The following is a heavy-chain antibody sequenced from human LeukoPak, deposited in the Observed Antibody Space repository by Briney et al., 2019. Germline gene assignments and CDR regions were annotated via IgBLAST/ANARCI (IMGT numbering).Heavy chain of an antibody. CDR3: ARPCRDGYNWRYYFDY. Sequence: ASVKVSCKASGYTFTSYYMHWVRQAPGQGLEWMGIISPSGGSTSYAQKFQGRVTMTRDTSTSTVYMELSSLRSEDTAVYYCARPCRDGYNWRYYFDYWGQGTLVTVSS. CDR2: ISPSGGST. V-gene: IGHV1-46*01. J-gene: IGHJ4*02. D-gene: IGHD5-24*01. CDR1: GYTFTSYY.